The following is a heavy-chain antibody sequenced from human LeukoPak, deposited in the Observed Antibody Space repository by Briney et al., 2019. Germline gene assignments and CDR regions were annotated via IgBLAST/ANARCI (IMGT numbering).Heavy chain of an antibody. CDR2: TYYRSKWYN. CDR1: GDSVSSNSAA. CDR3: ARDRMDTAMVTYNDY. J-gene: IGHJ4*02. V-gene: IGHV6-1*01. D-gene: IGHD5-18*01. Sequence: SQTLSLTCAISGDSVSSNSAAWKWIRQSPSRGLEWLARTYYRSKWYNDYAVSVKSRITINPDTSKNQFSLQLNSVTPEDTAVYYCARDRMDTAMVTYNDYWGQGTLVTVSS.